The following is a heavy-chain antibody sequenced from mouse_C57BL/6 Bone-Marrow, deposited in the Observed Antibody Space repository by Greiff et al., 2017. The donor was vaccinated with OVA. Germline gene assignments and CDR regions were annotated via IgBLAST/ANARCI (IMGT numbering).Heavy chain of an antibody. V-gene: IGHV1-19*01. CDR2: INPYNGGT. Sequence: VQLQQSGPVLVKPGASVKMSCTASGYTFTDYYMNWVKQSHGKSLEWIGVINPYNGGTRYNQKFKGKATLTVDTSSSTAYLELNSLTSEDSAVYDCARSAFDYLDYWGQGTTLTVSS. J-gene: IGHJ2*01. CDR3: ARSAFDYLDY. CDR1: GYTFTDYY. D-gene: IGHD6-1*01.